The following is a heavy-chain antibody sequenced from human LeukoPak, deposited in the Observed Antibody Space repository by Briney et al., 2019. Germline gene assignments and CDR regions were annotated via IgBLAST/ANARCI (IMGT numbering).Heavy chain of an antibody. CDR2: VSGSGGST. D-gene: IGHD6-19*01. V-gene: IGHV3-23*01. CDR3: AKIGKTPPGPYSSGWIDY. CDR1: GFTFSSYA. J-gene: IGHJ4*02. Sequence: GGSLRLSCAASGFTFSSYAMSWVRQAPGKGLEWVSAVSGSGGSTYYADSVKGRFTISRDNSKNTLYLQMNSLRAEDTAVYYCAKIGKTPPGPYSSGWIDYWGQGTLVTVSS.